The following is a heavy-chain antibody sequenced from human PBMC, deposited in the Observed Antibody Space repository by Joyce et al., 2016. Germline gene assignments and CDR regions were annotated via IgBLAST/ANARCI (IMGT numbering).Heavy chain of an antibody. V-gene: IGHV4-59*01. Sequence: QVQLQESGPGLVKPSEPLSLTCTVSGDSIGTYYWNWIRQPPGKGRAVIGYIFYTWSTNDNPSLKSRVTMSVDMSKNQFSLILNSVTAADTAVYYCARVGSSWSFGYWGQGTLVTVSS. D-gene: IGHD6-13*01. CDR3: ARVGSSWSFGY. CDR2: IFYTWST. CDR1: GDSIGTYY. J-gene: IGHJ4*02.